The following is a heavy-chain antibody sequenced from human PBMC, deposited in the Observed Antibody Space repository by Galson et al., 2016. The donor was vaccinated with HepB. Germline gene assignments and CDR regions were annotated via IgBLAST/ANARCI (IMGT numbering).Heavy chain of an antibody. D-gene: IGHD4-17*01. Sequence: SLRLSCAASGFTFTAYAMSWVRQAPGQGLEWVSHVSESGGRTQYGHSVKGRFTTYKDNSKNTLYPQMNSLRAEDTAVYYCARGRRGDVGGGGGFEIWGQGTMVTVSS. V-gene: IGHV3-23*01. CDR2: VSESGGRT. CDR1: GFTFTAYA. J-gene: IGHJ3*02. CDR3: ARGRRGDVGGGGGFEI.